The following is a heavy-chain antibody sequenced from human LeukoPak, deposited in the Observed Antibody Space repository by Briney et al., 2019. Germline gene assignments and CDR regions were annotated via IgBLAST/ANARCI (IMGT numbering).Heavy chain of an antibody. V-gene: IGHV3-30-3*01. D-gene: IGHD2-2*02. J-gene: IGHJ5*02. CDR2: ISYDGSNK. Sequence: PGRSLRLSCAASGFTFSSYAMHWVRQAPGKGLEWVAVISYDGSNKYYADSVKGRFTISRDNSKNTLYLQMNSLRAEDTAVYCCAKDPYCSSTSCYTPNWFDPWGQGTLVTVSS. CDR1: GFTFSSYA. CDR3: AKDPYCSSTSCYTPNWFDP.